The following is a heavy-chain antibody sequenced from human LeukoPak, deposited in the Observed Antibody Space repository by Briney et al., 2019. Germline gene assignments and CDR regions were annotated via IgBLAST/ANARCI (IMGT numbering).Heavy chain of an antibody. CDR1: GYTFTSYY. CDR3: ARESIVVVPAAPTFGY. V-gene: IGHV1-46*01. J-gene: IGHJ4*02. D-gene: IGHD2-2*01. CDR2: INPSGGST. Sequence: ASVKVSCKASGYTFTSYYMHWVRQAPGQGLEWMGIINPSGGSTSYAQKFQGRVTMTRDTSTSTVYMELSSLRSEDTAVYYCARESIVVVPAAPTFGYWGQGTLVTVSS.